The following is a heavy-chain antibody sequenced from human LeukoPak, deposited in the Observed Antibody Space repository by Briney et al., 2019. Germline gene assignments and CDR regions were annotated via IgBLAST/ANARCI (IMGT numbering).Heavy chain of an antibody. CDR2: INHSGST. V-gene: IGHV4-34*01. J-gene: IGHJ6*02. CDR1: GGSFSGYY. Sequence: SETLSLTCAVYGGSFSGYYWSWIRQPPGKGLEWIGEINHSGSTKYNPSLKSRVTISVDTSKNQFSLKLSSVTAADTAVYYCARHGLGKTYYDFWSGYLDVWGQGTTVTVSS. CDR3: ARHGLGKTYYDFWSGYLDV. D-gene: IGHD3-3*01.